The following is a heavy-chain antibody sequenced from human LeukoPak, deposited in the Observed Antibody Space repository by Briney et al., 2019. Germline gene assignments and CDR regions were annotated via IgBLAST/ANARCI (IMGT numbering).Heavy chain of an antibody. V-gene: IGHV3-74*01. CDR3: ARVPEESSWYIDY. CDR1: GFTFSSYW. D-gene: IGHD6-13*01. J-gene: IGHJ4*02. CDR2: INSDGSST. Sequence: GGSLRLSCAASGFTFSSYWMHWVRQAPGKGLVWVSRINSDGSSTNYADSVKGRFTISRDNAKNTLYLQMNSLRAEDTAVYYCARVPEESSWYIDYWGQGTLVTVSS.